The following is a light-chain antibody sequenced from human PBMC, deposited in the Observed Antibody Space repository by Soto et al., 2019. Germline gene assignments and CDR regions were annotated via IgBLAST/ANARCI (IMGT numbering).Light chain of an antibody. CDR2: GAS. V-gene: IGKV3-20*01. CDR1: QSISSSY. Sequence: EIVLTPSPGTLSLSPGERATLSCRASQSISSSYLAWYQQKPGQAPRLLIYGASSRATGIPDRFSGSGSGTDFTLTISSLQPEDFATYYCQKYNSYLWAFGQGTTVDIK. J-gene: IGKJ1*01. CDR3: QKYNSYLWA.